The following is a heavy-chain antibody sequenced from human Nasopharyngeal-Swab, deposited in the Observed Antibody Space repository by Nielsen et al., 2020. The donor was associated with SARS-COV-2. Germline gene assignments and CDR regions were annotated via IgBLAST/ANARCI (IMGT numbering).Heavy chain of an antibody. CDR3: ARGRITIFGVVIRVYYYGMDV. J-gene: IGHJ6*02. D-gene: IGHD3-3*01. CDR1: GYTFTSYD. V-gene: IGHV1-8*01. Sequence: ASVKVSCKASGYTFTSYDINWVRQATGQGLEWMGWMNPNSGNTGYAQKFQGRVTMTRNTSISTAYMELRSLRSEDTAVYYCARGRITIFGVVIRVYYYGMDVWGQGTTVTVSS. CDR2: MNPNSGNT.